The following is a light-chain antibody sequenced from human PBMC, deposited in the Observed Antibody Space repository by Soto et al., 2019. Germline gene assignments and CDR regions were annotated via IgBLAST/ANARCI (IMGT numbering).Light chain of an antibody. CDR2: PAS. V-gene: IGKV1-5*03. Sequence: DIQMTQSPSTLSASVGDRVSVTCRASHSISRQLAWYQQKPGKAPNLLIYPASNLETGVPSRFSGSVSGTEFTLTISSLQPDDLATYDCLQYQSYSTFGQGPKVEVK. CDR3: LQYQSYST. CDR1: HSISRQ. J-gene: IGKJ1*01.